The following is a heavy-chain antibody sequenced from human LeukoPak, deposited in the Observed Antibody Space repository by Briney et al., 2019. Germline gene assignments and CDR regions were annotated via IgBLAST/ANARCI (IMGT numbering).Heavy chain of an antibody. CDR3: ARDYDFWSGYLGY. CDR2: ISSSSSYI. J-gene: IGHJ4*02. V-gene: IGHV3-21*01. Sequence: GGSLRLSCAASGFTFSSYSMNWVRQAPGKGLEWVSSISSSSSYIYYADSVKGRFTISRDNAKDSLYLQMNSLRAEDTAVYYCARDYDFWSGYLGYWGQGTLVTVSS. CDR1: GFTFSSYS. D-gene: IGHD3-3*01.